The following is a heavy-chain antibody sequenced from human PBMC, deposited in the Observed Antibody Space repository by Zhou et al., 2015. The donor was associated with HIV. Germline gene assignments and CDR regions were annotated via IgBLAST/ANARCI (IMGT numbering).Heavy chain of an antibody. CDR2: MNPKNGNT. J-gene: IGHJ4*02. V-gene: IGHV1-8*01. Sequence: QVQLVQSGAELRKPGASVRVSCQASGYIFTSYDFIWVRQATGQGLEYLGWMNPKNGNTGYAPKFRGRVTMTRDTSINTAYMELSGLTSEDTAIYYCTRGRWEVPDAYWGQGSLVTVSP. CDR1: GYIFTSYD. D-gene: IGHD1-26*01. CDR3: TRGRWEVPDAY.